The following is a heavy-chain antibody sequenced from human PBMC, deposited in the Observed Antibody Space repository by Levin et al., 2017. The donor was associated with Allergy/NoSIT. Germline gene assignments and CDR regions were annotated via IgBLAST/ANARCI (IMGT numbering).Heavy chain of an antibody. V-gene: IGHV3-23*01. CDR2: ISGSGGST. CDR1: GFTFSSYA. CDR3: AKDLSARPFDY. Sequence: GESLKISCAASGFTFSSYAMSWVRQAPGKGLEWVSAISGSGGSTYYADSVKGRFTISRDNSKNTLYLQMNSLRAEDTAVYYCAKDLSARPFDYWGQGTLVTVSS. J-gene: IGHJ4*02. D-gene: IGHD6-6*01.